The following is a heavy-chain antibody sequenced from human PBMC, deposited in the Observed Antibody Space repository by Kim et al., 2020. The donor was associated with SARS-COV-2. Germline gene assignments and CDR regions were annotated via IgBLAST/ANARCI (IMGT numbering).Heavy chain of an antibody. CDR2: MNPNSGNT. Sequence: ASVKVSCKASGYTFTSYDINWVRQATGQGLEWMGWMNPNSGNTGYAQKFQGRVTMTRNTSISTAYMELSSLRSEDTAVYYCARGGDCSGGSCYSRFYGMDVWGQGTTVTVSS. CDR3: ARGGDCSGGSCYSRFYGMDV. J-gene: IGHJ6*02. CDR1: GYTFTSYD. D-gene: IGHD2-15*01. V-gene: IGHV1-8*01.